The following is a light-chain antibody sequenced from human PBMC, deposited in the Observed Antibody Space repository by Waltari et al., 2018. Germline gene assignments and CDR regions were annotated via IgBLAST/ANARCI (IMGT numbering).Light chain of an antibody. CDR1: QSVSRSY. CDR2: GAS. CDR3: QQYGSSIT. Sequence: EIVLTQSPGTLSLSPGERATLSCRASQSVSRSYLAWYPQKPGQAPRLLISGASSRATGIPDRFSGSGSGTDFTLTISRLEPEDFAVYYCQQYGSSITFGQGTRLEIK. V-gene: IGKV3-20*01. J-gene: IGKJ5*01.